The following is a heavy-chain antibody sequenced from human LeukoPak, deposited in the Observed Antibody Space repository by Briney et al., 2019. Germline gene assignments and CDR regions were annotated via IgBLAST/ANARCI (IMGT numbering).Heavy chain of an antibody. J-gene: IGHJ5*02. V-gene: IGHV4-59*08. CDR2: VYYSGST. D-gene: IGHD6-6*01. CDR1: GDSVSGYY. CDR3: AGEEYSSSSYNWFDP. Sequence: PSETLSLTCTVSGDSVSGYYWNWIRQPPGKGLEWIGYVYYSGSTNYNPSLKSRVTISVDTSKNQFSLKLSSVTAADTAVYYCAGEEYSSSSYNWFDPWGQGTLVTVSS.